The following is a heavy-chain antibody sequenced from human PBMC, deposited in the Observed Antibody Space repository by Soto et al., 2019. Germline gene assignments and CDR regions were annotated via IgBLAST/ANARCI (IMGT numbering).Heavy chain of an antibody. Sequence: QLQVQESGPGQVKPSQTLSLTCTVSGGSITSHHYYWGWIRQPPGKGLEWIGSIYSGGNTYYNTSLRSRLTIFVDTAKNLISLKLSSVTAADSAIYYCGSGPSTTWIDNWGLGTQVSVSS. CDR3: GSGPSTTWIDN. V-gene: IGHV4-39*01. J-gene: IGHJ4*02. D-gene: IGHD2-2*01. CDR1: GGSITSHHYY. CDR2: IYSGGNT.